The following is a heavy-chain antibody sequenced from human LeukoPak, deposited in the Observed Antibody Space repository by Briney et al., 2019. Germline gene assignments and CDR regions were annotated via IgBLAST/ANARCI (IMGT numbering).Heavy chain of an antibody. D-gene: IGHD3-22*01. Sequence: GASVKVSCKASGYTFTGYYMHWVRQAPGQGLEWMGGINPNSGGTNYTQKFQGRVTMTRDTSISTAYMELSRLRSDDTAVYYCARGLVVVPEYFDYWGQGTLVTVSS. CDR2: INPNSGGT. J-gene: IGHJ4*02. CDR3: ARGLVVVPEYFDY. CDR1: GYTFTGYY. V-gene: IGHV1-2*02.